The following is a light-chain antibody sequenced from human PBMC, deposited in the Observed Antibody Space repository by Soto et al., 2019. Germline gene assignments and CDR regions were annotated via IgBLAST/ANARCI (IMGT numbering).Light chain of an antibody. Sequence: QSVLTQPPSVSAAPGQKVTISCSGSSSNIGSNYVSWYQQLPGAAPKLLIYDNYERPSGIPDRFSGSKSGTSATLGITGLQTGDEADYYCGAWDNSLTGGVFGGGTKLTVL. CDR1: SSNIGSNY. J-gene: IGLJ2*01. CDR3: GAWDNSLTGGV. CDR2: DNY. V-gene: IGLV1-51*02.